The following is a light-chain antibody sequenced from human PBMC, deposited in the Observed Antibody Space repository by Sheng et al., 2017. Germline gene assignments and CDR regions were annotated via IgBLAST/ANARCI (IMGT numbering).Light chain of an antibody. CDR3: QQYGSSLLT. CDR2: GAS. V-gene: IGKV3-20*01. J-gene: IGKJ4*01. Sequence: EIVLTQSPGTLSLSPGERATLSCRASQSVSRYLAWYQQKPGQAPRLLIYGASSRATGIPDRFSGSGSGTDFTLTISRLEPEDFAVYYCQQYGSSLLTFGGGTKVEIK. CDR1: QSVSRY.